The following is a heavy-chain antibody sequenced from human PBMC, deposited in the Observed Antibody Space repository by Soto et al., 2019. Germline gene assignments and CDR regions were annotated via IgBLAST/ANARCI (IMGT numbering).Heavy chain of an antibody. V-gene: IGHV3-23*01. J-gene: IGHJ4*02. CDR2: IRGDLVTT. D-gene: IGHD1-26*01. CDR3: VKEGKMGVEGFDL. CDR1: GFTFSDHA. Sequence: EMQLLESGGGLVQPGGSLRLSCATSGFTFSDHAMHWVRQAPGEGLEWVSGIRGDLVTTPYADSVKGRFTIARDNSKNTLYLQMNSLRAEDTAIYYCVKEGKMGVEGFDLWGQGTLVTVSS.